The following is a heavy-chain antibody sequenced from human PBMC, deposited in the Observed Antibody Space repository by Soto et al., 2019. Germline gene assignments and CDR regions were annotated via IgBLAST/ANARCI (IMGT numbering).Heavy chain of an antibody. V-gene: IGHV3-23*01. CDR1: GFTFSSYA. CDR2: ISGSGGST. CDR3: AKSSGVYYGSGSYYPPDY. J-gene: IGHJ4*02. Sequence: GGSLRLSCAASGFTFSSYAMSWVRQAPGKGLEWVSAISGSGGSTYYADSVKGRFTISRDNSKNTLYLQMNSLRAEDTAVYYCAKSSGVYYGSGSYYPPDYWGQGTLVTVSS. D-gene: IGHD3-10*01.